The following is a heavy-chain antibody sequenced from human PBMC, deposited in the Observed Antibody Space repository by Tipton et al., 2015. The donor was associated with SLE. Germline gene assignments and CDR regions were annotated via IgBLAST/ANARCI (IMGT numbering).Heavy chain of an antibody. J-gene: IGHJ4*02. CDR3: ARGPPYGGNSEDY. CDR1: GGSISSSSYY. V-gene: IGHV4-39*07. Sequence: TLSLTCTVSGGSISSSSYYWGWIRQPPGKGLEWIGSIYYSGRTNCNPSLKSRVTISVDTSKNQFSLKLSSVTAADTAVYYCARGPPYGGNSEDYWGQGTLVTVSS. CDR2: IYYSGRT. D-gene: IGHD4-23*01.